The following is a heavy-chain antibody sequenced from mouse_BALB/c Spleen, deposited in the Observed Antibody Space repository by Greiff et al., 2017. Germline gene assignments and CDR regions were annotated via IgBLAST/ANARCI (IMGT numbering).Heavy chain of an antibody. V-gene: IGHV14-1*02. Sequence: VQLQQSGAELVRPGALVKLSCKASGFNIKDYYMHWVKQRPEQGLEWIGWIDPENGNTIYDPKFQGKASITADTSSNTAYLQLSSLTSEDTAVYYCARLYYGSSYGAMDYCGQGTSVTVSS. J-gene: IGHJ4*01. CDR2: IDPENGNT. CDR1: GFNIKDYY. CDR3: ARLYYGSSYGAMDY. D-gene: IGHD1-1*01.